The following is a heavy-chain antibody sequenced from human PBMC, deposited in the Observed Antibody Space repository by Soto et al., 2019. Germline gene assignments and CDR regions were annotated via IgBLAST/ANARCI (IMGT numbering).Heavy chain of an antibody. CDR1: GFTFSNNG. CDR3: ARGLHSLFDY. Sequence: GGSLRLSCAASGFTFSNNGMHWVRQASGKRLNWVPVIWYDGNNKYYADSVKGRFTISRDNSNNTLYVQMTSLRAEDTAVYYCARGLHSLFDYWGQGTLVTVSS. V-gene: IGHV3-33*01. D-gene: IGHD2-21*01. CDR2: IWYDGNNK. J-gene: IGHJ4*02.